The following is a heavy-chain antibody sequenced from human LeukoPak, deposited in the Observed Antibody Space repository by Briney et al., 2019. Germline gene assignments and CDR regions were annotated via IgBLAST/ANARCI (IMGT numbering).Heavy chain of an antibody. V-gene: IGHV1-69*01. CDR2: IIPIFGTA. Sequence: ASVKVSCKASGGTFSSYAISWVRQAPGRGLEWMGGIIPIFGTANYAQKFQGRVTITADESTSTAYMELSSLRSEDTAVYYCARDVYSSAGGQAFDIWGQGTMVTVSS. J-gene: IGHJ3*02. D-gene: IGHD6-25*01. CDR3: ARDVYSSAGGQAFDI. CDR1: GGTFSSYA.